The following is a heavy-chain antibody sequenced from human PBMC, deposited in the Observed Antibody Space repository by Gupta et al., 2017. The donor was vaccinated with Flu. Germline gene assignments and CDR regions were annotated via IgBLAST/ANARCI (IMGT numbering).Heavy chain of an antibody. Sequence: QVQLQQWGAGLLKPSETLSLTCAVYGGSFSGYYWSWIRQPPGKGLEWIGEINHSGSTNYNPSLKSRVTISVDTSKNQFSLKLSSVTAADTAVYYCAKGLKYYDFWSGYYHPLQYWGQGTLVTVSS. CDR1: GGSFSGYY. J-gene: IGHJ4*02. CDR3: AKGLKYYDFWSGYYHPLQY. D-gene: IGHD3-3*01. CDR2: INHSGST. V-gene: IGHV4-34*01.